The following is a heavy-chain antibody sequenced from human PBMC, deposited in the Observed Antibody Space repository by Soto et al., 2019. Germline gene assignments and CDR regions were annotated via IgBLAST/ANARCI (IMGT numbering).Heavy chain of an antibody. V-gene: IGHV4-39*02. CDR1: GGSISSSSYY. D-gene: IGHD6-13*01. CDR3: ARDELVLNYYYYYGIGV. Sequence: PSETLSLTCTVSGGSISSSSYYWGWIRQPPGKGLEWIGSIYYSGSTYYNPSLKSRVTISVDTSKNQFSLKLSSVTAADTAVYYCARDELVLNYYYYYGIGVWGQGSTVTVSS. CDR2: IYYSGST. J-gene: IGHJ6*02.